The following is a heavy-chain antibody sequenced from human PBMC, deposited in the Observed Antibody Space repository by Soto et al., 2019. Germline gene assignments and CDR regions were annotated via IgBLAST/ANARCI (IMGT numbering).Heavy chain of an antibody. V-gene: IGHV3-23*01. J-gene: IGHJ4*02. CDR2: ISGSGGST. CDR3: AKESLKSPVTGPVDC. D-gene: IGHD6-19*01. CDR1: GFTFSSYA. Sequence: EVQLLESGGGLVQPGGSQRLSCTASGFTFSSYALSWVRQAPGKGLEWVSSISGSGGSTYYADSVKGRVTISRDISKNTLYLQMSSLRAEDTAVYYCAKESLKSPVTGPVDCWGQGTVVTVSS.